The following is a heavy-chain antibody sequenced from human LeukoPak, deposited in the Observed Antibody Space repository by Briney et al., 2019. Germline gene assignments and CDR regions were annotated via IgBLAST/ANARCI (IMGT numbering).Heavy chain of an antibody. CDR1: GFTFSSYW. V-gene: IGHV3-7*01. CDR3: AREGYSGSYSDAFDI. J-gene: IGHJ3*02. CDR2: IKQDGSEK. Sequence: PGGSLRLSRAASGFTFSSYWMSWVRQAPGKGLEWVANIKQDGSEKYYVDSVKGRFTIPRDNAKNSLYLQMNSLRAEDTAVYYCAREGYSGSYSDAFDIWGQGTMVTVSS. D-gene: IGHD1-26*01.